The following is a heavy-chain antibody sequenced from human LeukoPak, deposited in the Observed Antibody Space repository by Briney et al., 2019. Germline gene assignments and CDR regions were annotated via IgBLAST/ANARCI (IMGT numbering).Heavy chain of an antibody. V-gene: IGHV3-30-3*01. J-gene: IGHJ6*02. CDR3: ARGSHYYDPGGYYSRGEYYHHGMDA. CDR2: VSYYGSNK. Sequence: PGGSLRLSCVVSGFTFRIYAMHWVRQAPGKGLEWVAVVSYYGSNKYYSDSVQGRFTISRDNSRNTLHLQMTSLRAEDTAVYYCARGSHYYDPGGYYSRGEYYHHGMDAWGQGTTVTASS. D-gene: IGHD3-22*01. CDR1: GFTFRIYA.